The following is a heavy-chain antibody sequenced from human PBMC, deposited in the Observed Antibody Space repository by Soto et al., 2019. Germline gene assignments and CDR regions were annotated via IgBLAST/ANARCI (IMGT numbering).Heavy chain of an antibody. V-gene: IGHV4-4*02. CDR3: ASRDPGTSVDY. CDR2: IYRTGST. J-gene: IGHJ4*02. D-gene: IGHD1-7*01. CDR1: GGSFTSNNW. Sequence: SETLSLTCAVSGGSFTSNNWWTFFRQPPGQGLEWIGEIYRTGSTNYNPSLKSRVTISLDNSENQFSLKVTSLTAADTAVYYCASRDPGTSVDYWGQGTLVTVSS.